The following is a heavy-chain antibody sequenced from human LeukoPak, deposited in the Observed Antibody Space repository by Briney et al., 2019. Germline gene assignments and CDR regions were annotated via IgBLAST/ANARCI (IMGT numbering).Heavy chain of an antibody. CDR1: GFTFSSYA. J-gene: IGHJ4*02. Sequence: GGSLRLSCAASGFTFSSYAMHWVRQAPGKGLEWVSCISGSSSYIYSADSVKGRFTISRDNAKNSLYLQMNSLRAEDTAVYYCARATDYGRFDYWGQGTLVTVSS. D-gene: IGHD4-17*01. CDR2: ISGSSSYI. V-gene: IGHV3-21*01. CDR3: ARATDYGRFDY.